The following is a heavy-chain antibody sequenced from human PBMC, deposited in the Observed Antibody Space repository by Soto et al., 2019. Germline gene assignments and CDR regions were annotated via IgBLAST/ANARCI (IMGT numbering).Heavy chain of an antibody. D-gene: IGHD3-22*01. J-gene: IGHJ4*02. CDR1: GGSFSGYY. CDR2: INHSGST. CDR3: ARGRPAWGSSGYYGSIVY. Sequence: QVQLQQWGAGLLKPSETLSLTCAVYGGSFSGYYWSWIRQPPGKGLEWIGEINHSGSTNYNPSLKSRVTISVDTSKNQFSLKLSSVTAADTAVYYCARGRPAWGSSGYYGSIVYWGQGTLVTVSS. V-gene: IGHV4-34*01.